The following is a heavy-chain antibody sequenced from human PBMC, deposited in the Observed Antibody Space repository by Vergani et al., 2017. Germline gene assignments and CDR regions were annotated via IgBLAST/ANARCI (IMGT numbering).Heavy chain of an antibody. CDR2: IYYSGST. CDR3: ARHKEQLVPGNYYYYYYMDV. V-gene: IGHV4-39*01. J-gene: IGHJ6*03. Sequence: QLQLQESDPGLVKPSETLSLTCTVSGGSIRSTFYYWGWSRQPPGKGLEWIGTIYYSGSTYYNPSPKSRVTISVDTSKNQFSLKLNSVTAADTAVYYCARHKEQLVPGNYYYYYYMDVWGKGTTVTVSS. CDR1: GGSIRSTFYY. D-gene: IGHD6-13*01.